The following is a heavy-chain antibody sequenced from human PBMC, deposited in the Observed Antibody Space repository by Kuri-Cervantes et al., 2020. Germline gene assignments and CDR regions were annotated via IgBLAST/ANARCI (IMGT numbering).Heavy chain of an antibody. J-gene: IGHJ4*02. CDR1: GGTFSSYA. Sequence: ASVKVSCKASGGTFSSYAISWVRQAPGQGLEWMGLINPSGGGTQYARKFQGRVTMTRDTSTSTVYMEVSSLRSEDTAVYYCASSGKYYFDYWGQGTLVTVSS. D-gene: IGHD5-12*01. CDR2: INPSGGGT. CDR3: ASSGKYYFDY. V-gene: IGHV1-46*01.